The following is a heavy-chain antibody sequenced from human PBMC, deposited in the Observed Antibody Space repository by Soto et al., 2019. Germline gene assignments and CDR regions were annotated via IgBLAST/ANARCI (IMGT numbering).Heavy chain of an antibody. V-gene: IGHV3-23*01. D-gene: IGHD3-22*01. Sequence: GGSLRLSCAASGFTFSSYAMSWVRQAPGKGLEWVSAISGSGGSTYYADSVKGRFTISRDNSKNTLYLQMNSVRAEDTAVYYCAKDKIITMMVVATHGMDVWGQGTTVTVSS. CDR3: AKDKIITMMVVATHGMDV. J-gene: IGHJ6*02. CDR2: ISGSGGST. CDR1: GFTFSSYA.